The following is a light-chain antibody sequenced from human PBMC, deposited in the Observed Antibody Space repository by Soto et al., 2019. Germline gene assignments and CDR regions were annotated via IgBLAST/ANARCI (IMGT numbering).Light chain of an antibody. CDR3: QSYDSSMTAVA. V-gene: IGLV1-40*01. CDR1: SSNIGAGYD. J-gene: IGLJ2*01. CDR2: DNA. Sequence: QSVLTQPPSVSGAPGQRVTISCTGSSSNIGAGYDVHWYRQLPGTAPKLLIYDNANRPSGVPDRFSGSKSDTSASLAITGLQAEDEADYYCQSYDSSMTAVAFGGGTQLTVL.